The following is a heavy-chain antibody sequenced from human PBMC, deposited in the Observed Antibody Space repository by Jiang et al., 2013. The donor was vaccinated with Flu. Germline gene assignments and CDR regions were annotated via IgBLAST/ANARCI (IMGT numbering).Heavy chain of an antibody. Sequence: GLVKPSETLSLTCTVSGGSVSSGSYYWSWIRQPPGKGLEWIGYIYYSGSTNYNPSLKSRVTISVDTSKNQFSLKLSSVTAADTAVYYCARSSPRWGSGWFGELKPYAFDIWGQGTMVTVSS. V-gene: IGHV4-61*01. CDR3: ARSSPRWGSGWFGELKPYAFDI. D-gene: IGHD3-10*01. J-gene: IGHJ3*02. CDR1: GGSVSSGSYY. CDR2: IYYSGST.